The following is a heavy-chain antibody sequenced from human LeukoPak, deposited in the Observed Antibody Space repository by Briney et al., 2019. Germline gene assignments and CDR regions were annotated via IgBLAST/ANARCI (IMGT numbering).Heavy chain of an antibody. CDR3: ARDRHYDSSGYYYTTDDY. D-gene: IGHD3-22*01. Sequence: GASVKVSCKASGGTFSSYAISWVRQAPGQGLEWMGRIIPILGIANYAQKFQGRVTITADKSTSTAYMELSSLRSEDTAVYYCARDRHYDSSGYYYTTDDYWGRGTLVTVSS. V-gene: IGHV1-69*04. J-gene: IGHJ4*02. CDR2: IIPILGIA. CDR1: GGTFSSYA.